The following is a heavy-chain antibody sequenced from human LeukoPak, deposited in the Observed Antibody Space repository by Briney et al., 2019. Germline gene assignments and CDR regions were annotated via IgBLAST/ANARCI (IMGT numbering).Heavy chain of an antibody. V-gene: IGHV4-39*07. J-gene: IGHJ6*03. CDR3: ARVLSGYSSSWSRGWSGYYYYMDV. Sequence: SETLSLTCTVSGGSISSSSYYWGWIRQPPGKGLEWIGSIYYSGSTYYNPSLKSRVTISVDTSKNQFSLKLSSVTAADTAVYYCARVLSGYSSSWSRGWSGYYYYMDVWGKGTTVTVSS. D-gene: IGHD6-13*01. CDR1: GGSISSSSYY. CDR2: IYYSGST.